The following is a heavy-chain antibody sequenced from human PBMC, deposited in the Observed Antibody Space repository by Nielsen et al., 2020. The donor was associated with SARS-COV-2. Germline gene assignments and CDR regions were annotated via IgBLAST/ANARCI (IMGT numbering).Heavy chain of an antibody. J-gene: IGHJ6*02. CDR3: AKDLRRNGNGGNDYYYYGMDV. CDR1: GFTFSSYG. V-gene: IGHV3-30*02. Sequence: GESLKISCAASGFTFSSYGMHWVRQAPGKGLEWVAVIWYDGSNKYYADSVKGRFTISRDNSKNTLYLQMNSLRAEDTAVYYCAKDLRRNGNGGNDYYYYGMDVWGQGTTVTVSS. D-gene: IGHD4-23*01. CDR2: IWYDGSNK.